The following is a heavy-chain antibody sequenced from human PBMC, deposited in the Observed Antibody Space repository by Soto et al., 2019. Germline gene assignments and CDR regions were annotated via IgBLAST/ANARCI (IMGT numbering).Heavy chain of an antibody. CDR2: IYYSGST. J-gene: IGHJ3*02. Sequence: QVQLQESGPGLVKPSQTLSLTCTVSGGSISSGGYYWSWIRQHPGKGLEWIGYIYYSGSTYYNPSLKSRVTISVDTSKNQFSLKLSSVTAADTAVYCCARGDSSGYYYAFDIWGQGTMVTVSS. D-gene: IGHD3-22*01. V-gene: IGHV4-31*03. CDR3: ARGDSSGYYYAFDI. CDR1: GGSISSGGYY.